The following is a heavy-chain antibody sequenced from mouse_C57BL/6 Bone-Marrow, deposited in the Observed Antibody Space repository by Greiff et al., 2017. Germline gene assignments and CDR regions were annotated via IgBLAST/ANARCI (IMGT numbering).Heavy chain of an antibody. V-gene: IGHV5-6*02. Sequence: DVKLVESGGDLVKPGGSLKLSCAASGFTFSSYGMSWVRQTPDKRLEWVATISSGGSYTYYPDSVQGRFTISRDNAKNTLYLQMSSLKSEDTAMYYCARWGHYYGSSSPYAMDYWGQGTSVTVSS. D-gene: IGHD1-1*01. CDR1: GFTFSSYG. CDR2: ISSGGSYT. CDR3: ARWGHYYGSSSPYAMDY. J-gene: IGHJ4*01.